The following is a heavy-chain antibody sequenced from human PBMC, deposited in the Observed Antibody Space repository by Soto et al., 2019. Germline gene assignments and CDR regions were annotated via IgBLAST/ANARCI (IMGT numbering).Heavy chain of an antibody. CDR1: GFTFSSYG. CDR2: ISYDGSNK. D-gene: IGHD5-18*01. V-gene: IGHV3-30*18. J-gene: IGHJ6*02. CDR3: AKDKVTYSYGYPIYYYYCIDF. Sequence: QVQLVESGGGVVQPGRSLRLSCAASGFTFSSYGMHWVRQAPGKGLEWVADISYDGSNKYYADSEKGRFTISRDNSKNTLYPQMNSRSADDTAVYYCAKDKVTYSYGYPIYYYYCIDFWGQGTTVTVSS.